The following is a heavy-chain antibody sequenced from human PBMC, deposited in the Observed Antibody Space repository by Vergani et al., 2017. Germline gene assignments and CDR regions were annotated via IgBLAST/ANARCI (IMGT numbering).Heavy chain of an antibody. D-gene: IGHD2-15*01. J-gene: IGHJ4*02. CDR1: GFTFSSYS. CDR2: ISSSSSYI. Sequence: EVQLVESGGGLVKPGGSLRLSCAASGFTFSSYSMNWVRQAPGKGLEWVSSISSSSSYIYYADSVKGRFTISRDNANNSLYLQMNSLRAEDTAVYYCARYCSGGSCSLDYWGQGTLVTVSS. V-gene: IGHV3-21*01. CDR3: ARYCSGGSCSLDY.